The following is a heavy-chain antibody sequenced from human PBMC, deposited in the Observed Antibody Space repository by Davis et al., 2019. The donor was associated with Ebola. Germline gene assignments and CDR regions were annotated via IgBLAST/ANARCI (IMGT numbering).Heavy chain of an antibody. CDR1: GYTFINYD. CDR3: ARDFARARDYFYNGMDV. V-gene: IGHV1-18*01. CDR2: ISVYNGNT. Sequence: ASVKVSCKASGYTFINYDLNWVRQAPGQGLEWMGWISVYNGNTKYAQMFQGRVTMTTDTSTTTAYMELRSLRSDDTAVYYCARDFARARDYFYNGMDVWGQGTTVTVSS. J-gene: IGHJ6*02.